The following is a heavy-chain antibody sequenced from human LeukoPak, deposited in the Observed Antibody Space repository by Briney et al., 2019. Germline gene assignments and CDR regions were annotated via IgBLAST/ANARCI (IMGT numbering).Heavy chain of an antibody. J-gene: IGHJ4*02. CDR1: GFTFSSYW. CDR3: ARESGSVTSEVDFDY. V-gene: IGHV3-7*01. D-gene: IGHD4-17*01. CDR2: IRQDGSQN. Sequence: PGGSLRLSCAASGFTFSSYWMGWVRQAPGKGLEWVATIRQDGSQNYYVDSVKGRFTISRDNAKNSLYLQMNSLRAEDTAVYYCARESGSVTSEVDFDYWGQGTLVTVSS.